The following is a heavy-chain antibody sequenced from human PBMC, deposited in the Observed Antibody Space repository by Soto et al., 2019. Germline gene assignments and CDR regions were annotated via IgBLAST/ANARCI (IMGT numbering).Heavy chain of an antibody. J-gene: IGHJ4*02. CDR1: GYTFTGYD. D-gene: IGHD1-26*01. CDR3: AREKVGPTGIAF. CDR2: MNPNRGNR. V-gene: IGHV1-8*01. Sequence: QAQLVQSGAEVKKPGASVKVSCKASGYTFTGYDINWVRQATGQGLEWIGWMNPNRGNRGYAQNLQGRVTMTRDNSITTAYMELTSLRDDDSAVYYCAREKVGPTGIAFWGQGPLVTVSS.